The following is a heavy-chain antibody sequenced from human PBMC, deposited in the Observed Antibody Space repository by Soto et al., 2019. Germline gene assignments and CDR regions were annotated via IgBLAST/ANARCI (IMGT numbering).Heavy chain of an antibody. CDR2: ISGSGGTT. CDR3: AKDDISEPTVFDS. CDR1: GFTFSSYA. D-gene: IGHD1-7*01. J-gene: IGHJ5*01. V-gene: IGHV3-23*01. Sequence: PGGSLRLSCAASGFTFSSYAMSWVRQAPGKGLEWVSAISGSGGTTYYADSVKGRFTTSRDNSKNTLYLQMNSLRAEDTAVYYCAKDDISEPTVFDSWGQGTLVTVSS.